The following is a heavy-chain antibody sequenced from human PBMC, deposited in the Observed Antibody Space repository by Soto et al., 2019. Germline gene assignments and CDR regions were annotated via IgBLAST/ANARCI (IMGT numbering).Heavy chain of an antibody. CDR2: IYSGGST. CDR1: GFTVSSNY. J-gene: IGHJ5*02. CDR3: ARGEQQLVPFDP. Sequence: EVQLVESGGGLVQPGGSLRLSCAASGFTVSSNYMSWVRQAPGKGLEWASVIYSGGSTYYADSVKGRFTISRDNSKDKLYLQLNSVRAEDTAVYYCARGEQQLVPFDPWGQGTLVTVSS. V-gene: IGHV3-66*01. D-gene: IGHD6-13*01.